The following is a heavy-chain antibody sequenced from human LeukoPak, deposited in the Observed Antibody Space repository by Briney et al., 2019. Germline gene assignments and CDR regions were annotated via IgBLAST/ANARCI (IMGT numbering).Heavy chain of an antibody. CDR2: MNPNSGNT. CDR3: ARGHPVVTYYDFWSGYPSAYYFDY. Sequence: GASVKVSCKASGYTFTSYDINWVRQATGQGLEWMGWMNPNSGNTGYAQKFQGRVTMTRNTSISTAYTELSSLRSEDTAVYYCARGHPVVTYYDFWSGYPSAYYFDYWGQGTLVTVSS. CDR1: GYTFTSYD. J-gene: IGHJ4*02. V-gene: IGHV1-8*01. D-gene: IGHD3-3*01.